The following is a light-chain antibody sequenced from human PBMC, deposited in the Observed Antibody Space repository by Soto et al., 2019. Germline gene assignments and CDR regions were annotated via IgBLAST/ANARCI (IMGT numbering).Light chain of an antibody. CDR1: QSVRSSY. CDR3: QHYDTALCT. CDR2: GAS. J-gene: IGKJ2*02. V-gene: IGKV3-20*01. Sequence: ELVLTQSPVTLSLSPGERVTLSCRASQSVRSSYLAWYQQKPGQAPRLLIYGASSRATGIPDRFRGSGSGTDFTLTIPRLEPDYFAVYYCQHYDTALCTFGQGTKLEIK.